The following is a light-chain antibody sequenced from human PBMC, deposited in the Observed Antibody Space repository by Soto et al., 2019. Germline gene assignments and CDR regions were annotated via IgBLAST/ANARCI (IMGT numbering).Light chain of an antibody. V-gene: IGLV1-47*01. J-gene: IGLJ2*01. CDR3: AACHDSLSGPV. Sequence: QSVLTQPPSASGTPGQRVTISCSGSSSNIGSNYVYWYQQLPGTAPKLLIYRNNQRPSGVPDRFSGSKSGTSASLAISGLRSEDEADYYCAACHDSLSGPVFGGGTKVTVL. CDR1: SSNIGSNY. CDR2: RNN.